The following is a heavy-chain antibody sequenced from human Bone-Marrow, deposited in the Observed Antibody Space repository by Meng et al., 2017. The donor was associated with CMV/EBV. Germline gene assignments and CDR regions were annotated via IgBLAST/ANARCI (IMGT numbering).Heavy chain of an antibody. J-gene: IGHJ4*02. V-gene: IGHV3-15*01. Sequence: GGSLRLSCAASGFSFSDAWLSWVRQVPGKGLEWVGRVKKKSEGGTRDYAAPVKGRFTISRDDSKDTLFLQMNSLQTEDTALYYCATGTGRSDFDYWGQGSLVTVSS. CDR2: VKKKSEGGTR. D-gene: IGHD1-1*01. CDR1: GFSFSDAW. CDR3: ATGTGRSDFDY.